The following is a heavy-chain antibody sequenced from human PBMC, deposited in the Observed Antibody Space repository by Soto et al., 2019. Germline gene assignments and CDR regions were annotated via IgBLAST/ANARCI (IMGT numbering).Heavy chain of an antibody. CDR2: IYNSGST. Sequence: SETLSLTCTVSAGSVSSSSYYWGWIRQPPGKGLEWIGSIYNSGSTYYNPSLKSRVTISVDTSKNQFSLKLSSVTAADTAVYYCARHKTTAYAQAFDIWGQATMVSVSS. D-gene: IGHD2-8*01. CDR1: AGSVSSSSYY. CDR3: ARHKTTAYAQAFDI. V-gene: IGHV4-39*01. J-gene: IGHJ3*02.